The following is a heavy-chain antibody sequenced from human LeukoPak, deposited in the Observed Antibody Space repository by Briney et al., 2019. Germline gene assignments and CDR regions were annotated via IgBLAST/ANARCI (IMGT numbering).Heavy chain of an antibody. V-gene: IGHV3-48*03. CDR3: ATLRGSDY. CDR2: MSSGGTTR. Sequence: GGSLRLSCAASGFTFSSYEMNWVRQAPGKGLEWISYMSSGGTTRYYADSVKGRFTTSRDNAKNSLYLQMNSLRAEDTAVYYCATLRGSDYWGQGTLVTVSS. D-gene: IGHD3-10*01. CDR1: GFTFSSYE. J-gene: IGHJ4*02.